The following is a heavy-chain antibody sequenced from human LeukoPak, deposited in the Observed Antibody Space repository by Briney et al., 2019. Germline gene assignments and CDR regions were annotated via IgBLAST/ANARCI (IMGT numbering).Heavy chain of an antibody. D-gene: IGHD6-13*01. J-gene: IGHJ3*02. V-gene: IGHV3-7*01. CDR2: IKLDGSEK. CDR3: ARLYSSSWVDAFDI. CDR1: GFTFSSFW. Sequence: GGSLGLSCAASGFTFSSFWMSWVRQAPGKGLECVAHIKLDGSEKYYVDSVKGRFTISRDNAKNSLFLQMNSLRAEDAAVYYCARLYSSSWVDAFDIWGRGTMVTVSS.